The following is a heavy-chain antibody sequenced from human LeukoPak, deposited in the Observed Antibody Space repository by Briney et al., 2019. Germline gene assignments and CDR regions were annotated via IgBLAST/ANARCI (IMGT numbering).Heavy chain of an antibody. Sequence: PSETLSLTCTVSGGSISSGDYYWSWIRQPPGKGLEWIGYIYYSGSTYYNPSLKSRVTISVDTSKNQFSLKLSSVTAADTAVYYCARGLTYYYDSSGYYYDQWGQGTLVTVSS. CDR1: GGSISSGDYY. J-gene: IGHJ4*02. D-gene: IGHD3-22*01. V-gene: IGHV4-30-4*01. CDR3: ARGLTYYYDSSGYYYDQ. CDR2: IYYSGST.